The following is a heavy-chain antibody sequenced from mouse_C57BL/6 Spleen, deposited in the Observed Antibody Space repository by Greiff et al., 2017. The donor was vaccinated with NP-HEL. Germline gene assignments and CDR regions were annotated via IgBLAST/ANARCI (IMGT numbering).Heavy chain of an antibody. D-gene: IGHD5-2*01. CDR1: GFTFSSYG. CDR3: ARMATRID. CDR2: IHSNGGST. Sequence: DVHLVESGGGLVQPGGSLKLSCAASGFTFSSYGMSWVRQTPDQRLELVATIHSNGGSTYYPDSVRGRFTISRDNAKNTLYLQMSSLKYEDTAMYYCARMATRIDWGECTNLTGAS. V-gene: IGHV5-6-3*01. J-gene: IGHJ2*01.